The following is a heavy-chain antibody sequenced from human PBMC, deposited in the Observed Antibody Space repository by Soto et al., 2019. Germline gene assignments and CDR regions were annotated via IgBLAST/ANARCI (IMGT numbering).Heavy chain of an antibody. CDR3: ARDRTGTRGYYFDF. Sequence: QVQLVESGGGVAQPGRTLRLSCAASGFTLSSYAMHWVRQAPGKGLEWVAVISYDGSNKYYAESVKGRFTISRDNSKITLDLQVNSLRAEDTAVYYCARDRTGTRGYYFDFWGQGTLVNVSS. CDR2: ISYDGSNK. J-gene: IGHJ4*02. D-gene: IGHD1-7*01. CDR1: GFTLSSYA. V-gene: IGHV3-30-3*01.